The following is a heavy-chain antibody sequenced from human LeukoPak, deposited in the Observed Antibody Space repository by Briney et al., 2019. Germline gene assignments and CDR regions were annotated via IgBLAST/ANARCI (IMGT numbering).Heavy chain of an antibody. CDR2: IIPILGIA. Sequence: SVKVSCKASGGTFSSYAISWVRQAPGQGLEWVGRIIPILGIANYAQKFQGRVTITADKSTSTAYMELSSLRSEDTAVYYCASDIVVVPAAFDIWGQGTMVTVSS. CDR1: GGTFSSYA. CDR3: ASDIVVVPAAFDI. V-gene: IGHV1-69*04. D-gene: IGHD2-2*01. J-gene: IGHJ3*02.